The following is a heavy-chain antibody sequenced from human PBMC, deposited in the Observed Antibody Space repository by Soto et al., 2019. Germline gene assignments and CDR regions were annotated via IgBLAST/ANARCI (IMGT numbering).Heavy chain of an antibody. Sequence: QPGGSLRLCCAASGFTLSSYGMHWVRQAPGKGLEWVAVISYDGSNKYYADSVKGRFTISRDNSKNTLYLQMNSLRAEDTAVYYYAKARVFVILRLSETYYGMDVRGQVPT. J-gene: IGHJ6*02. CDR1: GFTLSSYG. V-gene: IGHV3-30*18. D-gene: IGHD3-22*01. CDR3: AKARVFVILRLSETYYGMDV. CDR2: ISYDGSNK.